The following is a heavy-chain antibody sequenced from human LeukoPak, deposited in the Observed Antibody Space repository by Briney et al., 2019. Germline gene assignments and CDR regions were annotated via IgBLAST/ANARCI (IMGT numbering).Heavy chain of an antibody. CDR1: GGSFSGYY. CDR2: INHSGST. J-gene: IGHJ6*02. V-gene: IGHV4-34*01. CDR3: ARPRGTYYYYGMDV. Sequence: PSETLSLTCAVYGGSFSGYYWSWIRQPPGKGLEWIGEINHSGSTNYNPSLKGRVTISVDTSKNQFSLKLSSVTAADTAVYYCARPRGTYYYYGMDVWGQGTTVTVSS.